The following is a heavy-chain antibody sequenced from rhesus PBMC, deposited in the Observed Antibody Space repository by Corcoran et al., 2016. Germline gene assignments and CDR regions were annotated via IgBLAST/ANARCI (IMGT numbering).Heavy chain of an antibody. CDR2: VNGKSGST. V-gene: IGHV4-80*01. D-gene: IGHD6-37*01. J-gene: IGHJ4*01. CDR3: VKPSYDTGWSDY. Sequence: QVQLQESGPGLVKPSETLSLTCVVSGGSFSSNWWSWIRQSPGKGREWIGEVNGKSGSTNYTPSLKVRVTISKDASKSQFSLRLNSVTAADTAVYYCVKPSYDTGWSDYWGQGVLVTVSS. CDR1: GGSFSSNW.